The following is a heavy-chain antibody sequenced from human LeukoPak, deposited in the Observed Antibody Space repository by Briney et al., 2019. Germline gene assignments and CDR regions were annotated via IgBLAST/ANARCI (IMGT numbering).Heavy chain of an antibody. CDR3: ASSYYYDRSGVDY. D-gene: IGHD3-22*01. CDR2: IYYSGST. J-gene: IGHJ4*02. Sequence: SETLSLTCTVSGGSISSSSYYWGWIRQPPGKGLEWIGSIYYSGSTYYNPSLKSRVTISVDTSKNQFSLKLSSVTAADTAVYYCASSYYYDRSGVDYWGQGTLVTVSS. V-gene: IGHV4-39*01. CDR1: GGSISSSSYY.